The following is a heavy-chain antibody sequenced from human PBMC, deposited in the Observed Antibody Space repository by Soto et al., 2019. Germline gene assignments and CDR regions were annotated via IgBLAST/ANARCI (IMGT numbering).Heavy chain of an antibody. J-gene: IGHJ4*02. CDR2: INPSGGRT. Sequence: QVQLVQSGAEVKKPGASVKVSCKASGYTFTSSYMHWVRQAPGQGLEWMGIINPSGGRTNYAQKFQGRVTMTSDTSASTVYMDLSSLRSEDTDLYYCARGLTAGDYWGQGTLVTVSS. CDR3: ARGLTAGDY. D-gene: IGHD3-9*01. V-gene: IGHV1-46*01. CDR1: GYTFTSSY.